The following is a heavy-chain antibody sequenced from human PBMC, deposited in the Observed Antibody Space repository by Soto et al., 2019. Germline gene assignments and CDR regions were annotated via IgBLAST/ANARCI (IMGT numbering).Heavy chain of an antibody. J-gene: IGHJ4*02. CDR2: MNPNSGNT. CDR1: GYTFTSYD. V-gene: IGHV1-8*01. Sequence: ASVKVSCKASGYTFTSYDINWVRQATGQGLEWMGWMNPNSGNTGYAQKFQGRVTMTRNTSISTAYMELSSLRSEDTAVYYCARHGMDYYDSSGYYYSPYYFDYWGQGTLVTVSS. CDR3: ARHGMDYYDSSGYYYSPYYFDY. D-gene: IGHD3-22*01.